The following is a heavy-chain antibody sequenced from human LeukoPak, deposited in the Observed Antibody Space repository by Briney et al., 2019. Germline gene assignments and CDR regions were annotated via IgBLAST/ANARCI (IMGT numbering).Heavy chain of an antibody. Sequence: PSETLSLTCTVSGGSISSGSYYWSWIRQPAGKGLEWIGRIYTSGSTNYNPSLKSRVTISVDTSKNQFSLKLSSVTAADTAVYYCARIVARPYYFDYWGQGTLVTVSS. CDR3: ARIVARPYYFDY. CDR2: IYTSGST. J-gene: IGHJ4*02. V-gene: IGHV4-61*02. CDR1: GGSISSGSYY. D-gene: IGHD6-6*01.